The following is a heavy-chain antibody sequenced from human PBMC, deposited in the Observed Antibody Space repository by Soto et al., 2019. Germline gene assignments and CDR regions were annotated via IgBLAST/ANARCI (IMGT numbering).Heavy chain of an antibody. Sequence: GGSLRLSCAASGFTFSSYGMHWVRQAPGKGLEWVAVISYDGSNKYYADSVKGRFTISRDNSKNTLYLQMNSLRAEDTAVYYCAKAQDIVVVVAAPGGYWGQGTLVTVSS. D-gene: IGHD2-15*01. CDR2: ISYDGSNK. J-gene: IGHJ4*02. CDR3: AKAQDIVVVVAAPGGY. V-gene: IGHV3-30*18. CDR1: GFTFSSYG.